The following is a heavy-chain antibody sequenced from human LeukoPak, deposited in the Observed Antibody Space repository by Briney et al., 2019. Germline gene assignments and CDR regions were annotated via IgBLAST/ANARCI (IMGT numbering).Heavy chain of an antibody. Sequence: ASVKVSCKVFGYTLTELSMHWVRQAPGKGLEWMGGFDPQDGETIYAQKFQGRVTMTEDTSTNTAYMELSSLRSEDTAVYYCATDGVAVIWSRREIVAYALDIWGQGTMVTVSS. CDR3: ATDGVAVIWSRREIVAYALDI. V-gene: IGHV1-24*01. D-gene: IGHD3-3*01. CDR2: FDPQDGET. CDR1: GYTLTELS. J-gene: IGHJ3*02.